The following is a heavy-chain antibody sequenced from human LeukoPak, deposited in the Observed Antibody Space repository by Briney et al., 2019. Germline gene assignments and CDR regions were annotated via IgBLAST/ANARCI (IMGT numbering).Heavy chain of an antibody. CDR2: ISGSGGST. V-gene: IGHV3-23*01. D-gene: IGHD5-24*01. J-gene: IGHJ4*02. CDR1: GFTFSSYA. CDR3: ATRYVGEMATIRSEY. Sequence: GGSLRLSCAASGFTFSSYAMSWVRQAPGKGLEWVSAISGSGGSTYYADSVKGRFTISRDNSKNTLYLRMNSLRAEDTAVFYCATRYVGEMATIRSEYWGQGTLVTVSS.